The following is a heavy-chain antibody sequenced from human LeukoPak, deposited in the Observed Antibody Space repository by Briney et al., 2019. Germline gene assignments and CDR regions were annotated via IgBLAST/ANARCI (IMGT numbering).Heavy chain of an antibody. Sequence: PSQTLSLTCTVSGGSISRYYWSWIRQPPGKGLEWIGYIYYRGSTNYNPSLKSRVAISLDTSKNQFSLKLTSVTAADTAVYYCARSVWQSVANDYWGQGTLVTVSS. D-gene: IGHD5/OR15-5a*01. V-gene: IGHV4-59*08. CDR2: IYYRGST. CDR1: GGSISRYY. CDR3: ARSVWQSVANDY. J-gene: IGHJ4*02.